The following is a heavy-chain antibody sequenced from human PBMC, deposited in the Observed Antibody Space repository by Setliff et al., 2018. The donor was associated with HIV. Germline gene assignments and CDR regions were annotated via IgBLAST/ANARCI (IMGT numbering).Heavy chain of an antibody. J-gene: IGHJ4*02. V-gene: IGHV1-8*03. D-gene: IGHD6-19*01. CDR1: GYTFTNYD. CDR3: ARGRPFRGAVAGPAHFAY. CDR2: MNPNSGNT. Sequence: ASVKVSCKASGYTFTNYDIYWLRQASGQGLEWMGWMNPNSGNTGYAQKFQGRGTITRNTSISTAFMELSSLRSEDTAVYYCARGRPFRGAVAGPAHFAYWGQGTLVTVSS.